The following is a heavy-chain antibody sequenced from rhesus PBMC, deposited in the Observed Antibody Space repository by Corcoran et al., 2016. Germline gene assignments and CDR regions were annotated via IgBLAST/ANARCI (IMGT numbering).Heavy chain of an antibody. CDR1: GFTFSDYY. CDR3: ARPIGSGWYNDY. Sequence: EVQLVESGGGLAKPGGSLRLSCAASGFTFSDYYMDWVRQAPGKGLEWVSRISNGGDNSWYADSVKGRFTISRENAKNTLYFQMDGLRAEDTAVYYCARPIGSGWYNDYWGQGVLVTVSS. V-gene: IGHV3-178*01. J-gene: IGHJ4*01. CDR2: ISNGGDNS. D-gene: IGHD6-31*01.